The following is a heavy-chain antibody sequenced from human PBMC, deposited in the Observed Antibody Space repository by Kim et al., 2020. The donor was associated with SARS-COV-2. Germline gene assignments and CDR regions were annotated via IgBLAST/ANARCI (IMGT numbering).Heavy chain of an antibody. D-gene: IGHD3-16*02. CDR3: ARGRLGELSLPVDY. CDR2: IYYSGST. J-gene: IGHJ4*02. V-gene: IGHV4-31*03. Sequence: SETLSLTCTVSGGSISSGGYYWSWIRQHPGKGLEWIGYIYYSGSTYYNPSLKSRVTISVDTSKNQFSLKLSSVTAADTAVYYCARGRLGELSLPVDYWGQGTLVTVSS. CDR1: GGSISSGGYY.